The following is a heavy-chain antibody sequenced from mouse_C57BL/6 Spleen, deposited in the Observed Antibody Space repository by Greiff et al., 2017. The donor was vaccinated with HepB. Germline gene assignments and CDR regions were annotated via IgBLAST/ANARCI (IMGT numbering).Heavy chain of an antibody. J-gene: IGHJ3*01. V-gene: IGHV1-26*01. CDR1: GYTFTDYY. CDR3: ARTTVVEEGFAY. CDR2: INPNNGGT. D-gene: IGHD1-1*01. Sequence: VQLKQSGPELVKPGASVKISCKASGYTFTDYYMNWVKQSHGKSLEWIGDINPNNGGTSYNQKFKGKATLTVDKSSSTAYMELRSLTSEDSAVYYCARTTVVEEGFAYWGQGTLVTVSA.